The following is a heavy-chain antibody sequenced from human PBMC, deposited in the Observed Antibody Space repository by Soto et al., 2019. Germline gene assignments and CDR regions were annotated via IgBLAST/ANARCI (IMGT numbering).Heavy chain of an antibody. CDR2: ITSSGGGT. Sequence: PGGSLRLSCAASGFTFSAYVMSWVRQAPGKGLEWVSSITSSGGGTYYADSVKGRFTVSRDNSKNTVYLQMNSLRDEDTAVYYWAKLTAVGGQGTLVTVSS. CDR1: GFTFSAYV. V-gene: IGHV3-23*01. J-gene: IGHJ4*02. D-gene: IGHD5-18*01. CDR3: AKLTAV.